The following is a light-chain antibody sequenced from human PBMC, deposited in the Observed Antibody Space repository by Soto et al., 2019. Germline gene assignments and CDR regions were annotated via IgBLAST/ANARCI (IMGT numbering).Light chain of an antibody. CDR3: QQYYSTPLT. CDR2: WAS. Sequence: DVVMTQSPDSLAVSLGERATINCKSSQSVLSSSNNKNYLAWYQQKPGQPPKLLIYWASTRESGVPDRFSGSGSGTDFTLTISSLQAADVAVYYCQQYYSTPLTFGQGTRLEIK. CDR1: QSVLSSSNNKNY. J-gene: IGKJ5*01. V-gene: IGKV4-1*01.